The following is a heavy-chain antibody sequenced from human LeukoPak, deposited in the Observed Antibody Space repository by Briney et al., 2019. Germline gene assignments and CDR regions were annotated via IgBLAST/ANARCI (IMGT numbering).Heavy chain of an antibody. CDR2: IWYDGSNK. V-gene: IGHV3-33*01. CDR1: GFTSSSYG. J-gene: IGHJ4*02. CDR3: AREALMTPLDY. Sequence: GGSLRLSCAASGFTSSSYGMHWVRQAPGKGLEWVAVIWYDGSNKYYADSVKGRFTISRDNSKNTLYLQMNSLRAEDTAVHYCAREALMTPLDYWGQGTLVTVSS. D-gene: IGHD3-16*01.